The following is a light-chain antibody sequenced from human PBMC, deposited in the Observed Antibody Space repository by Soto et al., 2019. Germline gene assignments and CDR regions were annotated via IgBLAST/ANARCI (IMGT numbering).Light chain of an antibody. CDR3: QQYYNTPWT. CDR2: WAS. V-gene: IGKV4-1*01. Sequence: DIVMTQSPDSLAVSLGERATINCKSSQSVLYSSNNKNYLAWYQQKPGQPPNLLIYWASTRESGVPDRFSGSGSVTNFTLTISSLQAEDVAVYYCQQYYNTPWTFGQGTKVDIK. CDR1: QSVLYSSNNKNY. J-gene: IGKJ1*01.